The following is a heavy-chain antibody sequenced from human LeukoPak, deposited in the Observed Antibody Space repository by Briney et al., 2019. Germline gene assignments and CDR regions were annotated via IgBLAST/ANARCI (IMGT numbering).Heavy chain of an antibody. D-gene: IGHD5-24*01. CDR2: IIPIFCTA. V-gene: IGHV1-69*05. Sequence: SVKVSCKASGGTFSSYAISWVRQAPGQGLEWMGRIIPIFCTANYEQKFQGRVTITTDESTSTAYMELSSLRSEDTAVYYCATHRDGYNYAFDIWGQGTMVTVSS. CDR3: ATHRDGYNYAFDI. J-gene: IGHJ3*02. CDR1: GGTFSSYA.